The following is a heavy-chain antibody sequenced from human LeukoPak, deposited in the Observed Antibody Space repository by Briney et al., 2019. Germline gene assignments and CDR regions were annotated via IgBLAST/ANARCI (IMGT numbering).Heavy chain of an antibody. V-gene: IGHV3-23*01. Sequence: KPGGSLRLSCVASGFTFSSYAMTWVRQAPGKGLEWVSTISDSGARTNYADSAKGRFTISRDNSMNTLYLQMNSLRADDTAVYYCASDYFLDYWGQGTLVTVSS. D-gene: IGHD6-25*01. J-gene: IGHJ4*02. CDR1: GFTFSSYA. CDR3: ASDYFLDY. CDR2: ISDSGART.